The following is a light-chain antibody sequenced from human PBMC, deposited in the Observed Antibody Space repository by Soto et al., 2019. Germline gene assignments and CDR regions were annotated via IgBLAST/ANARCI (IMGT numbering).Light chain of an antibody. Sequence: QSALTQPASVSGSPGQSITISCTGTSRDVGYYNFVSWYQQHPGKAPKLMIYEVSNRPSGVSNRFSGSKSGNTASLTISGLQAEDEADYYCSSYTSSNTWVFGGGTNVTVL. CDR3: SSYTSSNTWV. J-gene: IGLJ3*02. CDR1: SRDVGYYNF. CDR2: EVS. V-gene: IGLV2-14*01.